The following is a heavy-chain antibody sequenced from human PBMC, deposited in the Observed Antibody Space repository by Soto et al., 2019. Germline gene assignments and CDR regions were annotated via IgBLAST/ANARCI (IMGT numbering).Heavy chain of an antibody. CDR1: GDTLTRLF. CDR2: FDPEEGET. Sequence: ASVKVSCKVSGDTLTRLFMYWVRQAPGKGLEWKGGFDPEEGETIYAQKFQGRVTMTEDTSTDTDYMELSSLRPEDTAVYYCAPGARVEVVAATYGDYLGQGTLLTVSA. CDR3: APGARVEVVAATYGDY. V-gene: IGHV1-24*01. J-gene: IGHJ4*02. D-gene: IGHD2-15*01.